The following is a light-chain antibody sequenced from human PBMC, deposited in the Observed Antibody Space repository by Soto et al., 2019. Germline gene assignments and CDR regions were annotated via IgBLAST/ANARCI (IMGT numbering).Light chain of an antibody. CDR2: SAS. Sequence: IQVTQSPSSVSASVGDRVTITCRASQPISSWLAWYQQKPGQPPNLLIYSASTLRSGVPSRFSGSESCTVFTLTITNLQPEEFATYYCQQASSFPLTIGGGTKVEVK. CDR1: QPISSW. J-gene: IGKJ4*01. CDR3: QQASSFPLT. V-gene: IGKV1-12*01.